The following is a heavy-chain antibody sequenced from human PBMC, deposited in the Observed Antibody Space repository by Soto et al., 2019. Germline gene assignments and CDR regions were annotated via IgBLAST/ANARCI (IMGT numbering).Heavy chain of an antibody. Sequence: GGSLRLSCAASGFTFSSYSMSWVRQAPGKGLEWVSDISGSGGSTYYADSVKGRFTISRDNSKNTLYLQMNSLSAEDTAVYYCAKVDDLGIGDYWGQGTLVTVSS. D-gene: IGHD7-27*01. CDR2: ISGSGGST. J-gene: IGHJ4*02. V-gene: IGHV3-23*01. CDR3: AKVDDLGIGDY. CDR1: GFTFSSYS.